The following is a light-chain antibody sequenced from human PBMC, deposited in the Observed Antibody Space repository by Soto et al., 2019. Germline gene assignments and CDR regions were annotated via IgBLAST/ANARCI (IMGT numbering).Light chain of an antibody. CDR2: EAS. J-gene: IGKJ2*01. CDR3: QXXXXWPLT. Sequence: EIVMTQSPATLSVSPGEXXXXXXXASQXVNSNLAWYQQKPGQAPRLLIYEASTRATGIPGRFSGSGAGTEFTLTISSLQSXXXAXXXXQXXXXWPLTFGQGTKLEIK. V-gene: IGKV3-15*01. CDR1: QXVNSN.